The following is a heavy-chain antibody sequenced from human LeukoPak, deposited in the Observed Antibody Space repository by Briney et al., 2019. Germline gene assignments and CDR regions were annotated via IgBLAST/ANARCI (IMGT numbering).Heavy chain of an antibody. CDR3: ARDGRFSSGSSNWFDP. CDR2: IYSGGST. CDR1: GFTVSSNY. J-gene: IGHJ5*02. D-gene: IGHD6-19*01. Sequence: GGSMTLSCAASGFTVSSNYMSRVRQAEGKGLEWVSVIYSGGSTYYADSVKGRFTISRDNSKNTLYLQMNSLRAEDTAVYYCARDGRFSSGSSNWFDPWGQGTLVTVSS. V-gene: IGHV3-53*01.